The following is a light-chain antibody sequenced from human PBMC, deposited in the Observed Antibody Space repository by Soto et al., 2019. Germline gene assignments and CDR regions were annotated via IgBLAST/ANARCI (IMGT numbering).Light chain of an antibody. CDR1: QAITDY. CDR2: AAS. CDR3: QKYDNLVYT. V-gene: IGKV1-27*01. Sequence: DIQMTPSPSSLSASVVYIVTTTCLASQAITDYLAWYQQKPGQVPNLLIFAASTLQSGVPSRFSGSSSGTQFTFTINSLQPEDVATYYCQKYDNLVYTGGQGT. J-gene: IGKJ2*01.